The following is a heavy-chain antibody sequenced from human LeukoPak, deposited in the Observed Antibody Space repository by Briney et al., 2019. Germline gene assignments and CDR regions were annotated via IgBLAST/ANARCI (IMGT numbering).Heavy chain of an antibody. CDR1: GVSCRDYY. J-gene: IGHJ5*02. Sequence: SKTLSLTCAGYGVSCRDYYWSWIRQPPGKGLEWIGEINHDGTTNYNPSLKSRVIMSVAASKSQFFLTLTPVTAADTAVYYCAREGAYTNFVNRFDAWGQGTLVTVSS. D-gene: IGHD2-2*02. V-gene: IGHV4-34*01. CDR2: INHDGTT. CDR3: AREGAYTNFVNRFDA.